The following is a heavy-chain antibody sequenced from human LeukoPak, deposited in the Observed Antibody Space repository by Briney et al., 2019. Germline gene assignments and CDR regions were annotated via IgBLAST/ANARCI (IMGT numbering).Heavy chain of an antibody. CDR3: ARDDSSGYYSTQGYYFDY. D-gene: IGHD3-22*01. J-gene: IGHJ4*02. Sequence: ASVKVSCKASGGTFSSYAISWVRQAPGQGLEWMGRIIPIFGIANYAQKFQGRVTITADKSTSTAYVELSSLRSEDTAVYYCARDDSSGYYSTQGYYFDYWGQGTLVTVSS. CDR2: IIPIFGIA. CDR1: GGTFSSYA. V-gene: IGHV1-69*04.